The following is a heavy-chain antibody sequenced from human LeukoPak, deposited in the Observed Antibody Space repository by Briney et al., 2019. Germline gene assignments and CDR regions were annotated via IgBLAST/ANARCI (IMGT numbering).Heavy chain of an antibody. CDR1: GYTFPSYF. CDR3: ARGGSTDTMIVVVIGDWFDP. CDR2: INPTGGST. V-gene: IGHV1-46*01. D-gene: IGHD3-22*01. J-gene: IGHJ5*02. Sequence: ASVKVSCKASGYTFPSYFMHWVRQAPGQGLEWMGIINPTGGSTTYAQKFQGRVTMTRDTSTSTVYMELSSLRSDDTAVYYCARGGSTDTMIVVVIGDWFDPWGQGTLVTVSS.